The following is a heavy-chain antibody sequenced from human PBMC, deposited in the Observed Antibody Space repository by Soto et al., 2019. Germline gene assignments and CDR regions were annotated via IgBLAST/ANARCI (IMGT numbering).Heavy chain of an antibody. CDR1: GFDLKTYG. CDR3: VRTACVINNCSYRGVR. V-gene: IGHV3-33*01. Sequence: QGQLVESGGGVVQPVRSLRLSCVASGFDLKTYGMHWVRQAPGKGLEWVAVIGFDGTNIHYSDSVRGRFSISRDNSENTVSLQMNSLSVEDTALYYCVRTACVINNCSYRGVRWGQGTLVTV. J-gene: IGHJ4*02. CDR2: IGFDGTNI. D-gene: IGHD1-20*01.